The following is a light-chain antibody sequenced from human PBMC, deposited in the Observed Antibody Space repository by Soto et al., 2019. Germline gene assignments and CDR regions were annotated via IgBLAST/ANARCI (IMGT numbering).Light chain of an antibody. Sequence: DIQMTQSPSTLSASVGDRVTIICRASQSISSWLAWYQQKPGKAPKLLIYDASSLESGVPSRFSGSGSGTEFTLTISSLQPDDFATYYCQQYNSYQGSFGQGTKLEIK. CDR1: QSISSW. J-gene: IGKJ2*01. CDR3: QQYNSYQGS. V-gene: IGKV1-5*02. CDR2: DAS.